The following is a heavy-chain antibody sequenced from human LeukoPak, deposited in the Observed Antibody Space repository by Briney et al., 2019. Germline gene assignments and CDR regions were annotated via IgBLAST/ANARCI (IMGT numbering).Heavy chain of an antibody. D-gene: IGHD3-16*02. V-gene: IGHV4-59*01. CDR3: ARGGYDYVWGSYLPPLY. CDR2: IYYSGST. Sequence: SETLSLTCTVSGGSISSYYWSWIRQPPGKGLEWIGYIYYSGSTNYNPSLKSRVTISVDTFKNQFSLKLSSVTAADTAVYYCARGGYDYVWGSYLPPLYWGQGTLVTVSS. J-gene: IGHJ4*02. CDR1: GGSISSYY.